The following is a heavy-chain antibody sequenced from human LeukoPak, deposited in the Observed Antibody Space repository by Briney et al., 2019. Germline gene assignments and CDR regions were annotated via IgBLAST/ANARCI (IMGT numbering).Heavy chain of an antibody. CDR1: GFTFLSYW. D-gene: IGHD3-9*01. CDR3: AINRTGEYDILTGYYFSDY. Sequence: GWSLILSCAASGFTFLSYWMSWVHQAPWTGLEWVANIKQDGSEKYYVDSVKGRFTISRDNAKNSLYLQMNSLRAEDTAVYYCAINRTGEYDILTGYYFSDYWGQGTLVTVSS. J-gene: IGHJ4*02. CDR2: IKQDGSEK. V-gene: IGHV3-7*01.